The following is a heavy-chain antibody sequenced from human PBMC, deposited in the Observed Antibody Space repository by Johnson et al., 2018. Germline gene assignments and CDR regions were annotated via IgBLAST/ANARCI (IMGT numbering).Heavy chain of an antibody. CDR1: GFIFNNYA. J-gene: IGHJ3*02. CDR2: ISSDGRNT. D-gene: IGHD6-13*01. Sequence: VQLLESGGGVVQPGMSLRLSCAGSGFIFNNYAMHWVRQAPGKGLEWVTAISSDGRNTYYADSVKGRFTISRDNSKNTLYLQMNRLRAEDTAVYYCARTRPRYSSSWNHAFDIWGQGTMVTVSS. CDR3: ARTRPRYSSSWNHAFDI. V-gene: IGHV3-30*04.